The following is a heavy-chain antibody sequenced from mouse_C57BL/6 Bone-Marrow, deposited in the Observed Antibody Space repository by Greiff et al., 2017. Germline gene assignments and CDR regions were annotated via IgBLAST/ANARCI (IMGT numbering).Heavy chain of an antibody. V-gene: IGHV1-69*01. J-gene: IGHJ4*01. D-gene: IGHD1-1*02. Sequence: QVQLQQPGAELVMPGASVKLSCKASGYNFTSYWMHWVKQRTGQGLEWIGEIDPSDSYTNYNQKFKGKSTLTVDKSSSAAYLPLSTLTSVDSAFYYCAREVLWSYYDAIVYRGQGTSVTVSS. CDR2: IDPSDSYT. CDR1: GYNFTSYW. CDR3: AREVLWSYYDAIVY.